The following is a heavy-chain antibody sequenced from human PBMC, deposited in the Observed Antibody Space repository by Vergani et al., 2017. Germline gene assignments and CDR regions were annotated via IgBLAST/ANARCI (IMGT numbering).Heavy chain of an antibody. CDR1: GGSVRTSIGYY. V-gene: IGHV4-61*10. CDR3: ARVSRPYSGYDFRFDS. J-gene: IGHJ4*02. CDR2: IFSSGTT. D-gene: IGHD5-12*01. Sequence: QVQLQESGPGLVKPSQTLSLSCTVSGGSVRTSIGYYWTWIRQPAGKTLEWIGEIFSSGTTNYNPSLKSRVTISIDKSKNEFYLELNSVTAADTAVYYCARVSRPYSGYDFRFDSWGQGNLVTVSS.